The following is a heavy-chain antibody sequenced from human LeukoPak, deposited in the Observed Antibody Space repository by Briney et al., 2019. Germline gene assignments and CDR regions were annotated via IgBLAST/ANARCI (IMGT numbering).Heavy chain of an antibody. J-gene: IGHJ4*02. CDR2: ISAYNGNT. V-gene: IGHV1-18*01. D-gene: IGHD2-15*01. CDR1: GYTFTSYG. Sequence: ASVKVSYKASGYTFTSYGISWVRQAPGQGLEWMGWISAYNGNTNYAQKLQGRVTMTTDTSTSTAYMELRSLRSDDTAVYYCARDLSPCGSCSGGSYDYWGQGTLVTVSS. CDR3: ARDLSPCGSCSGGSYDY.